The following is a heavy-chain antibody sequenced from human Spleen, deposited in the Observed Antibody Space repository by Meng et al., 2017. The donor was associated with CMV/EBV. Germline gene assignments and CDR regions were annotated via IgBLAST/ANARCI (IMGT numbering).Heavy chain of an antibody. CDR3: AGPITGTDYGMDV. V-gene: IGHV1-2*02. Sequence: ASVKVSCKASEYTFTGYYMHWVRQAPGQGLEWMGWINPNSGGTNYAQKFQGRVTMTRDTSISTAYMELSRLRSDDTAEYYCAGPITGTDYGMDVWGQGTTVTVSS. J-gene: IGHJ6*02. CDR2: INPNSGGT. D-gene: IGHD1/OR15-1a*01. CDR1: EYTFTGYY.